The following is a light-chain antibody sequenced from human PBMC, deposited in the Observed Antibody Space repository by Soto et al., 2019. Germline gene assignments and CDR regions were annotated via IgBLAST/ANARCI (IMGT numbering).Light chain of an antibody. Sequence: QSVLTQTPSASATPGQRVTISCSGTNSNIGSNTITLYQQLPGTAPKRLIHSNNQRPSGVPDRFSASKSGTSASLAISGLQSEDEADYYCAAWDDSLNGYVFGTGTKVTVL. CDR2: SNN. J-gene: IGLJ1*01. CDR3: AAWDDSLNGYV. V-gene: IGLV1-44*01. CDR1: NSNIGSNT.